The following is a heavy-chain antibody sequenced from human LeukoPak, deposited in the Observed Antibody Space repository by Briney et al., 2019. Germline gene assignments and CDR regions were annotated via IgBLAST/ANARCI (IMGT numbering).Heavy chain of an antibody. CDR1: GGSISSSSYY. J-gene: IGHJ6*03. Sequence: PSETLSLTCTVSGGSISSSSYYWGWIRQPPGKGLEWIGSIYYSGSTYYNPSLKSRVTISVDTSKNQFSLKLSSVTAADTAVYYCARLRTVPTAIFYYYYYMDVWGKGTTVTVSS. CDR2: IYYSGST. CDR3: ARLRTVPTAIFYYYYYMDV. D-gene: IGHD2-2*01. V-gene: IGHV4-39*07.